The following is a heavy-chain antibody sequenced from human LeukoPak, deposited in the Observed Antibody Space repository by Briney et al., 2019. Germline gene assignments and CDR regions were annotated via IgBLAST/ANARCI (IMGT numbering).Heavy chain of an antibody. CDR3: SLLAVASDFDY. J-gene: IGHJ4*02. V-gene: IGHV3-48*04. Sequence: GGSLRLSCEASGFTFSSYGMNWVRQAPGKGLEWVSNIGASGTTRYYADSVKGRFSISRDNAKSSLYLQMNSLRVEDTAVYYCSLLAVASDFDYWGQGALVTVSS. CDR1: GFTFSSYG. CDR2: IGASGTTR. D-gene: IGHD6-19*01.